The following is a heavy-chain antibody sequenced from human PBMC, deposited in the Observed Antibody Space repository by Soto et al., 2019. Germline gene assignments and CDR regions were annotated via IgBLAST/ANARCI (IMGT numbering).Heavy chain of an antibody. CDR2: IYPGDSDT. CDR1: GYSFTSYW. V-gene: IGHV5-51*01. J-gene: IGHJ5*02. Sequence: GESLKISCKGSGYSFTSYWIGWVRQMPGKGLEWMGIIYPGDSDTRYSPSFQGQVTISADKSISTAYLQWSSLKASDTAMYYCARRGHEEGYDSSGYYPWGQGTLVTVSS. D-gene: IGHD3-22*01. CDR3: ARRGHEEGYDSSGYYP.